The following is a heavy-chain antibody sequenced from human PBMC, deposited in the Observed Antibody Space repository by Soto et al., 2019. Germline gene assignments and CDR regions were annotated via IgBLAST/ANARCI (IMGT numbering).Heavy chain of an antibody. J-gene: IGHJ4*02. D-gene: IGHD2-21*02. CDR1: GFTFSTYG. Sequence: QVQLVESGGGVVQPGRSLRLSCAASGFTFSTYGIHWVRQAPGKGLEWLAVIWYDGSKKYYADSVQGRFTISRDNSKNTGDLQMNSLRADDTAVYYCVKDHCGGDCYSNPYFDYWGQGTLFTVSS. V-gene: IGHV3-33*06. CDR3: VKDHCGGDCYSNPYFDY. CDR2: IWYDGSKK.